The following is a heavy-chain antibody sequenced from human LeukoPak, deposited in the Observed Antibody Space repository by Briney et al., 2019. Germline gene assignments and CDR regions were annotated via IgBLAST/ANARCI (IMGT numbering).Heavy chain of an antibody. J-gene: IGHJ4*02. CDR3: VRRGDESSGWGDHDY. Sequence: PGGSLRLSCAASGFTFNRNAISWVRQAPGKGLEWVSTIGGSGDKTFYADSVKGRFTISRDNSKNMLHLQMSSLTGEDTALYYCVRRGDESSGWGDHDYWGQGALVTVSS. V-gene: IGHV3-23*01. CDR1: GFTFNRNA. CDR2: IGGSGDKT. D-gene: IGHD6-19*01.